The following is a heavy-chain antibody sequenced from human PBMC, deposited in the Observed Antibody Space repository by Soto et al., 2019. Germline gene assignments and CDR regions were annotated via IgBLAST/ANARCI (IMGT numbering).Heavy chain of an antibody. J-gene: IGHJ4*02. CDR2: ICSNSSTI. D-gene: IGHD3-22*01. CDR1: GFTFSSYA. CDR3: ARGLYYYDSRGYWGY. V-gene: IGHV3-48*02. Sequence: GGFLRLSCAASGFTFSSYALHWVRQAPGKGLEWVSDICSNSSTIYYADSVKGRFTISRDNAKNSLYQQMNSLRDEDTAVYYCARGLYYYDSRGYWGYWGQGTLVTVSS.